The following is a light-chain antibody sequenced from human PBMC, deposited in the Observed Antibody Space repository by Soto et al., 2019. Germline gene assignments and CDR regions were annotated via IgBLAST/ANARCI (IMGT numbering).Light chain of an antibody. CDR1: QSVTSSF. V-gene: IGKV3-20*01. CDR3: QQYGSSPWT. CDR2: GAS. Sequence: EIVLTQSPVTLSLSPSERSSLSFSSSQSVTSSFLAWYQQKPGQAPRLLIYGASSRATGIPDRFSGSGSGTDFTLTISRLESEDFAVYYCQQYGSSPWTFGQGTKVDIK. J-gene: IGKJ1*01.